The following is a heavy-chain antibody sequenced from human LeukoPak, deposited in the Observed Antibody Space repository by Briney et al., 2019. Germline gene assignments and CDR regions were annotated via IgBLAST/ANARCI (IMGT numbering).Heavy chain of an antibody. D-gene: IGHD6-13*01. CDR3: AAGGYYCDS. J-gene: IGHJ4*02. V-gene: IGHV3-23*01. CDR2: ISGSGGTT. Sequence: PGGSLRLSCAASGFTFSSSAMSWVRQAPGKGLEWVSAISGSGGTTSYADSVKGRFTISRDNSKNTLYLQMNSLRGEDTAVYYCAAGGYYCDSWGQGTLVTVSS. CDR1: GFTFSSSA.